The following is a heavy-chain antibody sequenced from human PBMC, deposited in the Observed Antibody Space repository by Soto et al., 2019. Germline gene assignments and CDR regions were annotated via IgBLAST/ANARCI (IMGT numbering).Heavy chain of an antibody. CDR1: GYSFTTHY. CDR2: INPSGGTT. D-gene: IGHD2-2*01. CDR3: ARGPATAPDAY. Sequence: GASVKVSCKAIGYSFTTHYIHWVRQAPGQGLEWMGIINPSGGTTTYAQKFQGRVTMTRDTSTSTVYMELSSLRSEDTAVYYCARGPATAPDAYWGLGTLVTVSS. J-gene: IGHJ4*02. V-gene: IGHV1-46*01.